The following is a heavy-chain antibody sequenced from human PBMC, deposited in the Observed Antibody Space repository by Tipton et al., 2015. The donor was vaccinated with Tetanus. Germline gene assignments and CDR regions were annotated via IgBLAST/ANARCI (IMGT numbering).Heavy chain of an antibody. CDR3: IYTISCSSSDY. V-gene: IGHV3-30*03. D-gene: IGHD2-2*01. CDR2: ISYDGNYQ. Sequence: SLRLSCAASGFTFSNSGMHWVRQAPGKGLEWVAIISYDGNYQSYAESVKGRFTISRDNSKSTLFLQMNGLRAEDTAVYYCIYTISCSSSDYWGEQSLLTVSS. CDR1: GFTFSNSG. J-gene: IGHJ4*02.